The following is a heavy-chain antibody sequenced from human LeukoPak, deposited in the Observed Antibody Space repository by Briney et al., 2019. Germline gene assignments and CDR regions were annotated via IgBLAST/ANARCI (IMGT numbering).Heavy chain of an antibody. J-gene: IGHJ4*02. D-gene: IGHD5-18*01. CDR3: AREDPSYGFDY. CDR2: ISSSSSYI. Sequence: PGGSLRLSCAASGFTFSSYSMNLVRQAPGKGLEWVSSISSSSSYIYYADSVKGRFTISRDNAKNSLYLQMNSLRAEDTAVYYCAREDPSYGFDYWGQGTLVTVSS. V-gene: IGHV3-21*01. CDR1: GFTFSSYS.